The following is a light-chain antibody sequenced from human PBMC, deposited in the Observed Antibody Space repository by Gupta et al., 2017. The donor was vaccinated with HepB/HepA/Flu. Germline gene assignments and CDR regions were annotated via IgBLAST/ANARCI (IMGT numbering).Light chain of an antibody. CDR1: SSDVGSYNE. V-gene: IGLV2-14*01. Sequence: QSALTQPASVSGSPGQSITISCTGTSSDVGSYNEVSWYQQHPGKARKLIIYDVSNRPSGVSNRFSGSKSGNTASLTISGLQAEDEADYYCSSYTSSSTVVFGGGTKLTVL. J-gene: IGLJ2*01. CDR2: DVS. CDR3: SSYTSSSTVV.